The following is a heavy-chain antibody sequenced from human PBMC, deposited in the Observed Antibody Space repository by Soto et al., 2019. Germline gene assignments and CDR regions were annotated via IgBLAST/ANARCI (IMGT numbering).Heavy chain of an antibody. CDR1: GGSISSFH. CDR2: VYYSGYT. D-gene: IGHD3-22*01. V-gene: IGHV4-59*01. J-gene: IGHJ4*02. CDR3: ARLTYYDSTGRFDY. Sequence: SETLSLTCTVSGGSISSFHWSWIRQPPGRGLEWIGYVYYSGYTNYNPSLKGRVAMSIDTSKSRFSLRLNSVTAADTAAYYCARLTYYDSTGRFDYWGQGIQVTVSS.